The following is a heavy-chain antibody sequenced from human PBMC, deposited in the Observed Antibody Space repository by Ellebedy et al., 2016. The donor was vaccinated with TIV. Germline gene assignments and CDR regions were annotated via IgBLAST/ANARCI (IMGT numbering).Heavy chain of an antibody. CDR1: GYTFTSYG. V-gene: IGHV1-18*01. J-gene: IGHJ4*02. D-gene: IGHD6-19*01. Sequence: ASVKVSCXASGYTFTSYGISWVRQAPGQGLEWMGWISAYNGNTNYAQKLQGRVTMTTDTSTSTAYMELRSLRSDDTAVYYCARGKKVAVADYFDYWGQGTLVTVSS. CDR3: ARGKKVAVADYFDY. CDR2: ISAYNGNT.